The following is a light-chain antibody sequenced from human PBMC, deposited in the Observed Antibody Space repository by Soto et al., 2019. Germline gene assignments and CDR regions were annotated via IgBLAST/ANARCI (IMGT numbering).Light chain of an antibody. CDR1: SGHSNYA. V-gene: IGLV4-69*01. J-gene: IGLJ2*01. CDR3: QTWGSGIVL. CDR2: LNSDGSH. Sequence: QLVLTQSPSASASLGASVKLTCTLSSGHSNYAIAWHQQQSEKGPRYLMKLNSDGSHSKGDGIPDRFSGSSSGAERYLTISSLQSEDEADYYCQTWGSGIVLFGGGTPLTVL.